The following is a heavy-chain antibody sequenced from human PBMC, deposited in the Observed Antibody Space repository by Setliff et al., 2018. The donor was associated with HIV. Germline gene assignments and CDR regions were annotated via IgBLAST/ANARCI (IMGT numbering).Heavy chain of an antibody. CDR2: IGTDGAV. D-gene: IGHD3-22*01. Sequence: LRLSCAASGFTFSGHVTHWVRQAPGKGLEWVAGIGTDGAVHYADSVSGRFTVSRDNSKNTLYLQMDSLRAEDTAVYYCTLGLYYYDTSGPRVFDYWGQGSLVTVSS. V-gene: IGHV3-30*03. J-gene: IGHJ4*02. CDR3: TLGLYYYDTSGPRVFDY. CDR1: GFTFSGHV.